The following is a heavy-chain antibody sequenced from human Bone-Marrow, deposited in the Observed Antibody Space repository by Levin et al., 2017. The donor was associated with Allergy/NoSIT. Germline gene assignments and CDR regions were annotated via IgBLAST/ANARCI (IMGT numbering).Heavy chain of an antibody. CDR1: GFTFGDYA. CDR3: SRQIVWGASGTYSFAY. Sequence: GGSLRLSCTTSGFTFGDYAVSWFRQAPGKGLEWVGFIRSRNYGGTADYAASMKGRFTISRDDSKAIAFLQMNSLKTEDTAVYFCSRQIVWGASGTYSFAYWGQGTLVTVSS. J-gene: IGHJ4*02. CDR2: IRSRNYGGTA. D-gene: IGHD3-16*01. V-gene: IGHV3-49*03.